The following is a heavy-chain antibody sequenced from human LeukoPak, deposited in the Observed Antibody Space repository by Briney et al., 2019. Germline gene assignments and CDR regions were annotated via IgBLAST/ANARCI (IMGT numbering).Heavy chain of an antibody. CDR2: ISSSSSFI. V-gene: IGHV3-21*01. Sequence: GGSLRLSCAASGFTFSSYAMNWVRQAPGKGLEWVSSISSSSSFIYYADSVKGRFTISRDNAKNSLYLQMNSLRAEDTAVYYCASSTVTTGYFGYWGQGTLVTVSS. CDR3: ASSTVTTGYFGY. J-gene: IGHJ4*02. CDR1: GFTFSSYA. D-gene: IGHD4-17*01.